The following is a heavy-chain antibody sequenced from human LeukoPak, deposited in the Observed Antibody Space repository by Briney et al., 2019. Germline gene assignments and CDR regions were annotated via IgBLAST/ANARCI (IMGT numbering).Heavy chain of an antibody. CDR1: GGSISSYY. J-gene: IGHJ5*02. V-gene: IGHV4-59*01. CDR3: ARVICRATPCSGWFDP. D-gene: IGHD3-10*02. Sequence: PSGTLSLTCTVSGGSISSYYWSWIRQPPGKGLEWIGYIYYSGSTNYNPSLKSRVTISVDTSKNQFSLKLSSVTAADTAVYYCARVICRATPCSGWFDPWGQGTLVTVSS. CDR2: IYYSGST.